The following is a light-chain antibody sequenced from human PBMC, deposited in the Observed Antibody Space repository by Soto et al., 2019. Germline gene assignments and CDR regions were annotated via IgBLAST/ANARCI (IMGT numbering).Light chain of an antibody. J-gene: IGLJ2*01. V-gene: IGLV2-14*01. CDR1: SSDVGGYNY. CDR2: DVS. CDR3: SSYTRSSTYVV. Sequence: QSALTQPASVSGSPGQSITMSCTGTSSDVGGYNYVSWYQQHPGKAPKLMIYDVSNRPSGVSNRFSGSKSGNTASLTISGLQAEDEAAYYCSSYTRSSTYVVFGGGTKLTVL.